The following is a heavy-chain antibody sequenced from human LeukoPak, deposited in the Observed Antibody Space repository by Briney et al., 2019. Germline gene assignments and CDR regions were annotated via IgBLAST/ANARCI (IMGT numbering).Heavy chain of an antibody. CDR3: AREGGGIDY. CDR2: ISSGSGYI. D-gene: IGHD1-1*01. V-gene: IGHV3-21*01. Sequence: PGGSLRLTCAASGFTFSTYNMNWVRQAPGKGLEWVSSISSGSGYIYYADSVKGRFIISRDNAKNSLYLQMNSLRADDTAVYYCAREGGGIDYWGQGTLVTVSS. J-gene: IGHJ4*02. CDR1: GFTFSTYN.